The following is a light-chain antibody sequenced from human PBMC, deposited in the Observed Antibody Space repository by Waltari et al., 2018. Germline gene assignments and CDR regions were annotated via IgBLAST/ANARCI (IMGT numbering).Light chain of an antibody. J-gene: IGKJ4*01. V-gene: IGKV3-11*01. Sequence: EIVLTQSPATLSLSPGESATLSCRASQSVSTYLAWYQQRPGQPPRLLLYDASTRATGIPARFVGSGSVTVFALTISRLVPEDFAVYYCQERSNWPGGSFGGGTKVEIK. CDR2: DAS. CDR1: QSVSTY. CDR3: QERSNWPGGS.